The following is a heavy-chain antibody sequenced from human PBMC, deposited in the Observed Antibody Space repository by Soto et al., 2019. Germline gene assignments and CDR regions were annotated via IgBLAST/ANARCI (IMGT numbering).Heavy chain of an antibody. V-gene: IGHV1-69*13. D-gene: IGHD2-2*01. CDR1: GYTFSSYA. J-gene: IGHJ6*02. Sequence: SLKVSCKTSGYTFSSYAISCVRHTPGQGLEWIGGIIPIFGTANYAQKFQGRVTITADESTSTAYMELSSLRSEDTAVYYCARVVVPAARAYCGMEVWGQGTTVTVSS. CDR3: ARVVVPAARAYCGMEV. CDR2: IIPIFGTA.